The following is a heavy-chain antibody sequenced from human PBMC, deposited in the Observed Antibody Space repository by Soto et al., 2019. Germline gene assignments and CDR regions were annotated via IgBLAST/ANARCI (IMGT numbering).Heavy chain of an antibody. D-gene: IGHD3-22*01. V-gene: IGHV4-39*01. CDR3: ARHFDGSGYYYDDFDY. CDR2: IYYSGST. CDR1: GSSISSSSYY. J-gene: IGHJ4*02. Sequence: SETLSLTCTVSGSSISSSSYYWGWIRQPPGKGLEWIGSIYYSGSTYYNPSLKSQVTISVDTSKNQFSLKLSSVTAADTAVYYCARHFDGSGYYYDDFDYWGQGTLVTVSS.